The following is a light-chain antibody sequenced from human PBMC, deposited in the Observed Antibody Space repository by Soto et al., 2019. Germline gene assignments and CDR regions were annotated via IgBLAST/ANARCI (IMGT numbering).Light chain of an antibody. CDR3: SSYTSSSTLSTYV. CDR2: DVS. V-gene: IGLV2-14*03. CDR1: SSDVGGYNY. J-gene: IGLJ1*01. Sequence: QSVLTQPASVSGSPGQSITISCTGTSSDVGGYNYVSWYQHHPGKAPKLMIHDVSNRPSGVSNRFSGSKSGNTASLIISGLQAEDEADYYCSSYTSSSTLSTYVFGTGTKVTVL.